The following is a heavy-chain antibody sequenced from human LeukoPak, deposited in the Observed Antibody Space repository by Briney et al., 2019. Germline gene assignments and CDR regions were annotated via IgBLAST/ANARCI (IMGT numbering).Heavy chain of an antibody. Sequence: ASVKVSCKASGYTFTSYDINWVRQATGQGLEWMGWMNPVTGNTGYAQNFQGRVTMTMNTSKSTAYMELNSLRSEDTAVYYCARDLEGIAVAGTNYWGQGTLVTVSS. CDR1: GYTFTSYD. V-gene: IGHV1-8*01. CDR3: ARDLEGIAVAGTNY. D-gene: IGHD6-19*01. CDR2: MNPVTGNT. J-gene: IGHJ4*02.